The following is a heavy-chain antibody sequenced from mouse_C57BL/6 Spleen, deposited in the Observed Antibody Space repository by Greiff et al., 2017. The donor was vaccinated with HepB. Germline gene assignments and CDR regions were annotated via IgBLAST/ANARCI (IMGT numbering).Heavy chain of an antibody. CDR2: ISYDGSN. V-gene: IGHV3-6*01. CDR3: ARGPNWDPAWFAY. D-gene: IGHD4-1*01. J-gene: IGHJ3*01. CDR1: GYSITSGYY. Sequence: EVKLQESGPGLVKPSQSLSLTCSVTGYSITSGYYWNWIRQFPGNKLEWMGYISYDGSNNYNPSLKNRISITRDTSKNQFFLTLNSVTTEDTATYYGARGPNWDPAWFAYWGQGTLVTVSA.